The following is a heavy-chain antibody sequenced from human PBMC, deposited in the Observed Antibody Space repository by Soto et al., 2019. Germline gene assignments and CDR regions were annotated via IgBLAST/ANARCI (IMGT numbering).Heavy chain of an antibody. J-gene: IGHJ6*02. D-gene: IGHD6-6*01. Sequence: QVQLVQSGAEVKKPGSSVKVSCKASGGTFGNYAINWVRQVPGHGLERMGVISPIFGSPTYPQKFQGRVTFTADESTISVYMELNSLRSDATAVYFCARDLHSSGRTARPDYGMDVWCQGTSVTVSS. CDR2: ISPIFGSP. CDR1: GGTFGNYA. CDR3: ARDLHSSGRTARPDYGMDV. V-gene: IGHV1-69*01.